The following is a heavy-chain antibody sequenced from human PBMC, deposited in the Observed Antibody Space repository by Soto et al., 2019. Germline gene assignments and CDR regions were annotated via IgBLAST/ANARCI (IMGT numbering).Heavy chain of an antibody. V-gene: IGHV4-39*01. Sequence: ETLSLTCTVYGGSISSSSYYWGWMRQPPGKGLEWIGSIYYSGYTYYNPSLKSRVTISVDTSKNQFSLKLSSVTAADTAVYYCARQDTSGYAFDYWGQGTLVTV. CDR2: IYYSGYT. D-gene: IGHD3-22*01. J-gene: IGHJ4*02. CDR1: GGSISSSSYY. CDR3: ARQDTSGYAFDY.